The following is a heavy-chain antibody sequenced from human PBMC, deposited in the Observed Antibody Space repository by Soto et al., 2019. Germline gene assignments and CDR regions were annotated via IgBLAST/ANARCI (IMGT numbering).Heavy chain of an antibody. J-gene: IGHJ6*02. V-gene: IGHV4-39*01. CDR3: ARQGAYCRSTTSYGYYAMDV. D-gene: IGHD2-2*01. CDR2: FHYSENT. CDR1: GGSISSGPYS. Sequence: QLQLQESGPGLVKPSETLSLTCTVSGGSISSGPYSWGWIRQPPGEGLEWIATFHYSENTHYSPYLESRVTISVDTSKNPFSLKVTSVPAADTALYYCARQGAYCRSTTSYGYYAMDVWGQGTTVNVSS.